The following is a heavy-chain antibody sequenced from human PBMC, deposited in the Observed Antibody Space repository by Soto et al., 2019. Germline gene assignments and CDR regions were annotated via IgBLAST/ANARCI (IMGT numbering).Heavy chain of an antibody. V-gene: IGHV1-3*05. CDR1: GYTFSTYA. Sequence: QVHLVQSGAEEKKPGASVKVSCRASGYTFSTYAMHWVRQAPGQRLEWMGWINAGNGNTRYSQKFQGRVTITRDTSASIAYMDLSSLGSEDTAVYYCARGSSSVTSYFDSWGQGTLVTVSS. CDR2: INAGNGNT. CDR3: ARGSSSVTSYFDS. D-gene: IGHD4-4*01. J-gene: IGHJ4*02.